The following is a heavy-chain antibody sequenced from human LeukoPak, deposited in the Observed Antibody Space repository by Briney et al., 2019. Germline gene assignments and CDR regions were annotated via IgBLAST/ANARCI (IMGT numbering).Heavy chain of an antibody. Sequence: GGSLRLSCTASGFTFGDYAMSWFRQAPGKGLEWVGFIRSKAYGGTTEYAASVKGRFTISRDDSKRIAYLQMNSLKTEDTAVYYCTRDRVGAGWFYFDYWGQGTLVTVSS. J-gene: IGHJ4*02. V-gene: IGHV3-49*03. CDR2: IRSKAYGGTT. D-gene: IGHD3-10*01. CDR3: TRDRVGAGWFYFDY. CDR1: GFTFGDYA.